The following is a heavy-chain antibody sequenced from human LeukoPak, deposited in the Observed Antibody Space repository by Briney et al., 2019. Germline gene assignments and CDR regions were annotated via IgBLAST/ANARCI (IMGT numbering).Heavy chain of an antibody. CDR3: AIDFQRGFDYSNSLEH. Sequence: GGSLRLSCAASGFIFSHYVMHWARQAPGKGLEWVAVIWSDGSNKYYADSVKGRFTISRDNSKNTVSLQMNSLRTGDTAVYYCAIDFQRGFDYSNSLEHWGQGSLVTVSS. D-gene: IGHD4-11*01. CDR1: GFIFSHYV. V-gene: IGHV3-33*01. CDR2: IWSDGSNK. J-gene: IGHJ4*02.